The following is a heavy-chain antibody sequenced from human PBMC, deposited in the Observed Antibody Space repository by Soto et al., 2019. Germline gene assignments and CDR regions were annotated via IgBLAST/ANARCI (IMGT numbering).Heavy chain of an antibody. CDR2: IKSKTDGGTT. J-gene: IGHJ6*02. D-gene: IGHD3-22*01. Sequence: PGGSLRLSCAASGFTFSNAWMNWVRQAPGKGLEWVGRIKSKTDGGTTDYAAPVKGRFTISRDDSKNTLYLQMNSLKTEDTAVYYCTTGDSYYYDSSGYYGPYYYYGMDVWGQGTTVTVSS. V-gene: IGHV3-15*07. CDR3: TTGDSYYYDSSGYYGPYYYYGMDV. CDR1: GFTFSNAW.